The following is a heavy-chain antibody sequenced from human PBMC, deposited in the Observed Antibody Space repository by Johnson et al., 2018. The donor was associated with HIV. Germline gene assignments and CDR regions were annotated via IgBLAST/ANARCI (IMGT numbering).Heavy chain of an antibody. Sequence: VQLVESGGGLVQPGGSLRLSCVASGFTVSSYDMHWVRQATGKGLEWVSAIGTAGDTYYPGSVKGRFTISRDNSKNTLYLQMNSLRAEDTAVYYCALAGLRIAALDAFDIWGQGTMVTVSS. CDR2: IGTAGDT. D-gene: IGHD6-25*01. J-gene: IGHJ3*02. CDR1: GFTVSSYD. V-gene: IGHV3-13*01. CDR3: ALAGLRIAALDAFDI.